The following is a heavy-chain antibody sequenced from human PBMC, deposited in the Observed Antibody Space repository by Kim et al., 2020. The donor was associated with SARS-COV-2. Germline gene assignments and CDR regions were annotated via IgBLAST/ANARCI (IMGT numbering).Heavy chain of an antibody. CDR3: AKDASIAAAGIDYMDV. V-gene: IGHV3-9*01. CDR1: GFTFDDYA. Sequence: GGSLRLSCAASGFTFDDYAMHWVRQAPGKGLEWVSGISWNSGSIGYADSVKGRFTISRDNAKNSLYLQMNSLRAEDTALYYCAKDASIAAAGIDYMDVWGKGTTVTVSS. J-gene: IGHJ6*03. D-gene: IGHD6-13*01. CDR2: ISWNSGSI.